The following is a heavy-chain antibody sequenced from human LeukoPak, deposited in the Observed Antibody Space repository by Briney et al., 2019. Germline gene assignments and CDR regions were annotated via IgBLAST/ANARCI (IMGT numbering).Heavy chain of an antibody. CDR1: GFTINTYA. CDR3: AKGGHDFNPFYW. CDR2: TKGGSANS. D-gene: IGHD2-21*02. V-gene: IGHV3-23*01. Sequence: AAGYLRLYCAAPGFTINTYAMVWVRQAPGQELEGVSSTKGGSANSAYADHVKGRFTIARDNSKNTLFLQLDSLRAEDSAVYYCAKGGHDFNPFYWWGQGILVTVSS. J-gene: IGHJ4*02.